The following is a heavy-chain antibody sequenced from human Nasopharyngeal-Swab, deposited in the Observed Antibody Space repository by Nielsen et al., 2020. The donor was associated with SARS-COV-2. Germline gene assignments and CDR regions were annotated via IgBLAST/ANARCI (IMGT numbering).Heavy chain of an antibody. J-gene: IGHJ4*02. CDR3: AANYYDSSGPIGPFDY. CDR1: GFTFSSYS. Sequence: GESLKISCAASGFTFSSYSMNWVRQAPGKGLEWVSSISSSSSYIYYADSVKGRFTISRDNAKNSLYLQMNSLRAEDTAVYYCAANYYDSSGPIGPFDYWGQGTLVTVSS. CDR2: ISSSSSYI. D-gene: IGHD3-22*01. V-gene: IGHV3-21*01.